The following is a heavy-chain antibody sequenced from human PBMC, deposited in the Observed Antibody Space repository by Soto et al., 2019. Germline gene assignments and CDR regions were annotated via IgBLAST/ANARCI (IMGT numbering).Heavy chain of an antibody. V-gene: IGHV3-48*01. Sequence: GGSLRLSCAASGFTFSSYSMNWVRQAPGKGLEWVSYISSSSSTIYYADSVKGRFTISRDNAKNSLYLQMNSLRAEDTAVYYCARDLGIAAAETWFDYWGQGTLVTVSS. CDR2: ISSSSSTI. CDR1: GFTFSSYS. CDR3: ARDLGIAAAETWFDY. J-gene: IGHJ4*02. D-gene: IGHD6-13*01.